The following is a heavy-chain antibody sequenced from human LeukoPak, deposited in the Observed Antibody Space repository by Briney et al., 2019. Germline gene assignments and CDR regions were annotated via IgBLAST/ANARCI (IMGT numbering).Heavy chain of an antibody. D-gene: IGHD6-13*01. Sequence: GGSLRLSCAGSGFTFSSHAIHWVRQATGKGLEGMAVIPLDGSAKYYADSVKGRFTISRDNSENILDLQMSSLRPEHTAVYYCARDLGSSWSLDFWGQGTLVTVSS. CDR3: ARDLGSSWSLDF. J-gene: IGHJ4*02. V-gene: IGHV3-30-3*01. CDR1: GFTFSSHA. CDR2: IPLDGSAK.